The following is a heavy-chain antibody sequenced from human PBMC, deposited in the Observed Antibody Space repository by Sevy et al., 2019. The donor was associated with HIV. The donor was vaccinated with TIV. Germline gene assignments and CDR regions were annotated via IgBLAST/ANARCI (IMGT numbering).Heavy chain of an antibody. D-gene: IGHD2-2*01. CDR3: ARCCSSTSCSAPPFDS. CDR2: INPKSGGT. CDR1: GYTFTDYY. J-gene: IGHJ4*02. V-gene: IGHV1-2*06. Sequence: ASVKVSCKASGYTFTDYYMHWVRQAPGQGLEWMGRINPKSGGTNYAQKFQGRVTMTRDTSISTAYMELSRLRSDDTAVYYCARCCSSTSCSAPPFDSWGQGTLVTVSS.